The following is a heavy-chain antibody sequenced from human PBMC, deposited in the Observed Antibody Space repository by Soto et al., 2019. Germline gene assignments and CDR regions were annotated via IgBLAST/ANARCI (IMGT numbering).Heavy chain of an antibody. J-gene: IGHJ6*02. CDR1: GGSISSYY. CDR3: AREREGLDV. CDR2: IYYSGST. V-gene: IGHV4-59*01. Sequence: QVQLQESGPGLVKPSETLSLTCTVSGGSISSYYWSWIRQPPGKGLEWIGYIYYSGSTNYNPSLKSRVTISVDTSKNQFSLKLSSVTAADTAVYYCAREREGLDVWGQGPTVTVFS.